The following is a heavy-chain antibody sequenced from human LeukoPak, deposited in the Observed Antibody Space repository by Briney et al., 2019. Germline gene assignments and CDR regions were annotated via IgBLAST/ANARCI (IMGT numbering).Heavy chain of an antibody. J-gene: IGHJ3*02. Sequence: GGSLRLSCAASGFTFSSYAMHWVRQAPGKGLEWVAVISYDGSNKYYADSVKGRFTISRDNSKNTLYLQMNSLRAEDTAVYYCASYFGSGSYFSGVSDAFDIWGQGTMDTVSS. CDR1: GFTFSSYA. CDR2: ISYDGSNK. V-gene: IGHV3-30*04. CDR3: ASYFGSGSYFSGVSDAFDI. D-gene: IGHD1-26*01.